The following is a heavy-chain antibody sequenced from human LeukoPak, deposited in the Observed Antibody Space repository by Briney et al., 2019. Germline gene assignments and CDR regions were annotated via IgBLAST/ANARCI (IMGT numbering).Heavy chain of an antibody. D-gene: IGHD3-16*02. CDR3: ARDLTGDLYTFFDY. CDR1: GYTFTGYH. J-gene: IGHJ4*02. Sequence: GASVKVSCKTTGYTFTGYHLHWVRQAPGQGLEWMAWVQSDSGDTNYAQKFQGRVTVTRDKFTRTSYIEVDRLSSDDMAVYYCARDLTGDLYTFFDYWGQGTLVTVSS. V-gene: IGHV1-2*02. CDR2: VQSDSGDT.